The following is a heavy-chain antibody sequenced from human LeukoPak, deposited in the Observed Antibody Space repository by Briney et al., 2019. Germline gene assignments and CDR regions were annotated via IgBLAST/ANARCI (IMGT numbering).Heavy chain of an antibody. D-gene: IGHD6-13*01. V-gene: IGHV3-33*01. CDR2: IWYDGSNK. Sequence: PGRSLRLSCAPSGFSQNRQREHWVRQAPGKGLEWVAVIWYDGSNKYYADSVKGRFTISRDNSKNTLYLQMNSLRAEDTAVYYCARDMGITGAGTWYCLDYWGQGTLVTVSS. CDR1: GFSQNRQR. CDR3: ARDMGITGAGTWYCLDY. J-gene: IGHJ4*02.